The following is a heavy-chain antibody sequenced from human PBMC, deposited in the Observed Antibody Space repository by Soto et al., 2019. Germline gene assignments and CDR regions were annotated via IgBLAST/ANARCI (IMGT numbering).Heavy chain of an antibody. CDR2: IYSGGST. Sequence: EVQLVESGGGLIQPGGSLRLSCAASGFTVSSNYMSWVRQAPGKGLEWVSVIYSGGSTYYADSVKGRFTISRDNSKNTLYLKMNSLRPGDRAVYYCARSGVLSANYYGMDVGGQGTTVPVSS. J-gene: IGHJ6*02. CDR3: ARSGVLSANYYGMDV. V-gene: IGHV3-53*01. D-gene: IGHD3-10*01. CDR1: GFTVSSNY.